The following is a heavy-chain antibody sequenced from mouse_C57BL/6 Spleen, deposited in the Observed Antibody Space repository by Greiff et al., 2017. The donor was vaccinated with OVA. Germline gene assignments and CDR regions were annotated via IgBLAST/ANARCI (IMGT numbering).Heavy chain of an antibody. Sequence: QVQLKQPGAELVMPGASVKLSCKASGYTFTSYWMHWVKQRPGQGLEWIGEIDPSDSYTNYNQKFKGKSTLTVDKSSSTAYMQLSSLTSEDSAVYYCARARDYGSSYRFAYWGQGTLVTVSA. V-gene: IGHV1-69*01. CDR3: ARARDYGSSYRFAY. CDR1: GYTFTSYW. J-gene: IGHJ3*01. CDR2: IDPSDSYT. D-gene: IGHD1-1*01.